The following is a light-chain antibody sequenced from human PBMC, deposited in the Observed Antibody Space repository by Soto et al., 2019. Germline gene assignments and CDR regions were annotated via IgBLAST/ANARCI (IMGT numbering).Light chain of an antibody. CDR1: QGMSNY. V-gene: IGKV1-27*01. CDR2: AAS. Sequence: DIQMTQSPSSLSASVGDRVTITCRASQGMSNYLAWYQQKPGKGPKLLIYAASTLQSGVPSRFSGSGSDTDFTLTISSLQPEDVATYYCQKYNSALITFGQGTRLEIK. J-gene: IGKJ5*01. CDR3: QKYNSALIT.